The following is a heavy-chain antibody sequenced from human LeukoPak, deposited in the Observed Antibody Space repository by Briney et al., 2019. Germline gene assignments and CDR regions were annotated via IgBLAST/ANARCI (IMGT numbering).Heavy chain of an antibody. Sequence: KASETLSLTCTVSGGSISSYYWSWIRQPPGKGLEWIGYIYYSGSTNYNPSLKSRVTISVDTSKNQFSLKLSSVTAADTAVYYCARENDSSSWSIDYWGQGTLVTVSS. V-gene: IGHV4-59*01. D-gene: IGHD6-13*01. CDR3: ARENDSSSWSIDY. J-gene: IGHJ4*02. CDR2: IYYSGST. CDR1: GGSISSYY.